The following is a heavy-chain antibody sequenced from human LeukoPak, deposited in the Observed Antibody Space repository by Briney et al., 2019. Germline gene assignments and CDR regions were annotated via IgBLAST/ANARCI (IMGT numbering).Heavy chain of an antibody. D-gene: IGHD5-12*01. J-gene: IGHJ4*02. CDR3: AVEGGYDLDYFDH. Sequence: GASVKVSCKASGYTFTSYAMLWVRQAPGQRLEWMGWINAGNGNTKYSQKFQGRVTITRDTSASTAYMELSSLRSEDTAVYYCAVEGGYDLDYFDHWGQGTLVTVSS. CDR2: INAGNGNT. CDR1: GYTFTSYA. V-gene: IGHV1-3*01.